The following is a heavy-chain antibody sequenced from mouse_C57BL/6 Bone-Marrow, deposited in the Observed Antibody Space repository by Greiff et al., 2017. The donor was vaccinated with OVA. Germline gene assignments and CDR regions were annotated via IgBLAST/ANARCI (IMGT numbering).Heavy chain of an antibody. CDR1: GFNIKDDY. CDR3: TTNYVRRAY. V-gene: IGHV14-4*01. Sequence: EVQLQQSGAELVRPGASVKLSCTASGFNIKDDYMHWVKQRPEQGLEWIGWIDPENGDTEYASKFQGKATITADTSSNTAYLQLSSLTSEDTAVYYCTTNYVRRAYWGQGTLVTVSA. J-gene: IGHJ3*01. CDR2: IDPENGDT. D-gene: IGHD1-1*01.